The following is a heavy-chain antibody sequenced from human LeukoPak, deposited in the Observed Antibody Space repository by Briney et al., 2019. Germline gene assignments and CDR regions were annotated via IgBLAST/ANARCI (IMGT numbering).Heavy chain of an antibody. CDR1: GYTFNSYF. CDR3: VRGQGDYHFDY. V-gene: IGHV1-2*02. Sequence: ASEKVSCKDSGYTFNSYFIHWVGQAPGQGGEGMGWINPNSGGTNYAQKFQGRVTMTRDTSTTTAYMELSRLRSDDTAVYYCVRGQGDYHFDYWGQGTLITVSS. D-gene: IGHD4-11*01. J-gene: IGHJ4*02. CDR2: INPNSGGT.